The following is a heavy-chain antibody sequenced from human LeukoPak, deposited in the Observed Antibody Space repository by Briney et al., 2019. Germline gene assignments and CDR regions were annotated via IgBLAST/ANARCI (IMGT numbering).Heavy chain of an antibody. Sequence: SETLSLTCAVYGGSFSGYYWSWIRQPPGKGLEWIGEINHSGNTNYNPSLKSRVTISVDTSKNQFSLYLTSVTAADTAVYYCARNSSERGFDYWGQGTLVTVSP. J-gene: IGHJ4*02. V-gene: IGHV4-34*01. CDR1: GGSFSGYY. CDR2: INHSGNT. CDR3: ARNSSERGFDY. D-gene: IGHD6-19*01.